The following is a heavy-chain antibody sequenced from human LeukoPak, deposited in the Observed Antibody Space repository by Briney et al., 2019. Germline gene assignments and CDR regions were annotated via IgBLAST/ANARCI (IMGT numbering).Heavy chain of an antibody. CDR1: GGSFRGYY. J-gene: IGHJ4*02. V-gene: IGHV4-34*01. CDR3: ARGSRWLQLTLDY. CDR2: TNHSGST. D-gene: IGHD5-24*01. Sequence: SETLSLTCAVYGGSFRGYYWSWIRQPPGKGLEWIGETNHSGSTSYNPSLKSRVTISVDTSKNQFSLKLSSVTAADTAVYYCARGSRWLQLTLDYWGQGTLVTVSS.